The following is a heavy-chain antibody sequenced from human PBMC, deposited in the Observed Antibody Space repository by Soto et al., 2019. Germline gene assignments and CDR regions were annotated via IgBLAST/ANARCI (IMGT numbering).Heavy chain of an antibody. CDR3: ARAHVLTPPFDAFDI. V-gene: IGHV1-69*02. CDR1: GGTFSSYT. CDR2: IIPIRGIA. Sequence: QVQLVQSGAEVKKPGSSVKVSCKASGGTFSSYTISWVRQAPGQGLEWMGRIIPIRGIANYTQKFQGRVTITPDKSTITAYMERSSLRSEDTAVYYCARAHVLTPPFDAFDIWGQGTMVTVSS. J-gene: IGHJ3*02. D-gene: IGHD2-15*01.